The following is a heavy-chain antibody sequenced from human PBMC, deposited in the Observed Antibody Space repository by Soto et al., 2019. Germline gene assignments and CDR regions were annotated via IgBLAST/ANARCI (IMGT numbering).Heavy chain of an antibody. CDR1: GFTLKSFI. D-gene: IGHD2-15*01. V-gene: IGHV3-48*02. Sequence: GGSLRLSCAGSGFTLKSFIMNWVRQAPGKGLEWVSYISSSRSTIYYADSVKGRFTISRDDDKNSLYLQMNSLRDDDTAEYYCVRGRSDSLMDVWGQGTTVTVSS. CDR2: ISSSRSTI. CDR3: VRGRSDSLMDV. J-gene: IGHJ6*02.